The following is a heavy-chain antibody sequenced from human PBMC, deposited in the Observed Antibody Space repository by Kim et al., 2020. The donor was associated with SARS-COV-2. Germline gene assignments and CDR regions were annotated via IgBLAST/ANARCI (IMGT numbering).Heavy chain of an antibody. J-gene: IGHJ4*02. CDR2: IWSDGSKR. CDR1: GFAFSAYG. V-gene: IGHV3-33*06. Sequence: GGSLRLSCAASGFAFSAYGMHWVRQSPDKGLAWVALIWSDGSKRYYADSVKSRFTISRDNSKNTLYLQMDSLRAEDTAVYYCAKDKSKGRFLEWFLWEDDGSHWGQGTLVTVSS. D-gene: IGHD3-3*01. CDR3: AKDKSKGRFLEWFLWEDDGSH.